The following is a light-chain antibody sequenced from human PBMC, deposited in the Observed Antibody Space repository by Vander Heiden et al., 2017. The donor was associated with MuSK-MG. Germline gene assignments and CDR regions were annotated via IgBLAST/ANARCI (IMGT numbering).Light chain of an antibody. CDR3: QQEDNLHVT. Sequence: DIQMTQSPSSLSASVGDRVTITCQASQDISNYLNWYQQKPGKAPKLLIYDASNLETGVPSRFSGSGSGTDFTFTISSLQPEDFATYYCQQEDNLHVTFGQGTPLDIK. CDR2: DAS. J-gene: IGKJ5*01. V-gene: IGKV1-33*01. CDR1: QDISNY.